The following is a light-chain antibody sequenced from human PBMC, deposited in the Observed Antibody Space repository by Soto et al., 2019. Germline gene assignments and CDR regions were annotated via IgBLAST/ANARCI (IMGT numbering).Light chain of an antibody. J-gene: IGKJ5*01. V-gene: IGKV3D-20*02. CDR2: DAS. Sequence: ENVLTQSPGTLSLSPGEIAALFFSASQSVINNFLAWYQQKPGQAPRLLIYDASSRASGVPARFSGSGSGTNFTLTISSLEPEDFALYYCQQRNSWPPITFGQGTRLEIK. CDR3: QQRNSWPPIT. CDR1: QSVINNF.